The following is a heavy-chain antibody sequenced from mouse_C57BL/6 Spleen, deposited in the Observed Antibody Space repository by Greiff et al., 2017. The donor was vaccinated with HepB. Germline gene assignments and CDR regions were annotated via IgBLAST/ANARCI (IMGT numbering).Heavy chain of an antibody. J-gene: IGHJ2*01. CDR1: GFTFSSYA. D-gene: IGHD1-1*01. CDR2: ISDGGSYT. V-gene: IGHV5-4*01. Sequence: EVQLVESGGGLVKPGGSLKLSCAASGFTFSSYAMSWVRQTPEKRLEWVATISDGGSYTYYPDNVKGRFTISRDNAKNNLYLQMSHLKSEDTAMYYCARDRGGSRNFDYWGQGTTLTVSS. CDR3: ARDRGGSRNFDY.